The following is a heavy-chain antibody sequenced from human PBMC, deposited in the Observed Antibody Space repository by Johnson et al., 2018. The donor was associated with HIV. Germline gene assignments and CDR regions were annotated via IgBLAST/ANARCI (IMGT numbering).Heavy chain of an antibody. J-gene: IGHJ3*02. D-gene: IGHD1-14*01. CDR2: VSYDGSKK. CDR1: GFTFSSYG. V-gene: IGHV3-30*18. CDR3: AKIRTSGTGDAFDI. Sequence: QVQLVESGGGVVQPGRSLRLSCAASGFTFSSYGMHWVRQAPGKGLEWVAIVSYDGSKKYYPDSVKGRFTISRDNSKNTLYLQMDSLRAEDTAVYYCAKIRTSGTGDAFDIWGQGTMVTVSS.